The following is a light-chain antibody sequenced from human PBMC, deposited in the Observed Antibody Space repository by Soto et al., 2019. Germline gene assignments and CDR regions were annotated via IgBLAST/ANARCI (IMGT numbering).Light chain of an antibody. V-gene: IGLV2-23*01. J-gene: IGLJ1*01. CDR1: SSDVGAYNS. CDR2: KGT. CDR3: CSSAPESTYV. Sequence: QSALAQPASVSGSPGQSVTMSCTGTSSDVGAYNSVSWYQQHPDKAPQLMIYKGTQRPSGVSNRFSGSTSGNAASLTISGLQAGDEADYFCCSSAPESTYVFGTGTKPTVL.